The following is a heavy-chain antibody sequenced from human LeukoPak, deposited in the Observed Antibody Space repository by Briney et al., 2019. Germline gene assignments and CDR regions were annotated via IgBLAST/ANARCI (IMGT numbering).Heavy chain of an antibody. CDR3: ARETRNDAYDY. CDR2: IYYSGST. CDR1: GGSISSYF. Sequence: PSETLSLTCTVSGGSISSYFWSWVRQPPGKGLEWIGYIYYSGSTNYNPSLKSRVTISVDTSKNQFSLKLSSVTAADTAVYYCARETRNDAYDYSGQGTPVTVSS. V-gene: IGHV4-59*01. J-gene: IGHJ4*02. D-gene: IGHD1-1*01.